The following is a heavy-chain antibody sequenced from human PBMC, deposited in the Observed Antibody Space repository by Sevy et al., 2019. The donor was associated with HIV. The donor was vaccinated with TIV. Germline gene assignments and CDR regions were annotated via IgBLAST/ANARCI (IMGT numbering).Heavy chain of an antibody. J-gene: IGHJ4*02. V-gene: IGHV3-23*01. D-gene: IGHD3-10*01. Sequence: GGSLRLSCVASGFSFSSYAMAWVRQTPGKGLEWVSAITVSGSRTYYAASVKGRFTISRDNSQNILYLQMDSLRVEDTASYYCAKDTPFFYYASGNYYFEGIFDHWGQGALVTVSS. CDR3: AKDTPFFYYASGNYYFEGIFDH. CDR2: ITVSGSRT. CDR1: GFSFSSYA.